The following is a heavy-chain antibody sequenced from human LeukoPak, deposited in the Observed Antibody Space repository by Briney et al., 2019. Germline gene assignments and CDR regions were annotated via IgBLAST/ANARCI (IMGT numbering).Heavy chain of an antibody. J-gene: IGHJ4*02. D-gene: IGHD2-21*01. V-gene: IGHV4-39*02. CDR1: GGPISSSSYY. Sequence: SDTLSLTCTVSGGPISSSSYYWAWIRQPPAKGLEWIGRIYYSGSTYYNPSLKSRVTISVDTSKNQLSLKLSSVTAADTAVYYCARDHMVERGGFDYWGQGTLVTVSS. CDR2: IYYSGST. CDR3: ARDHMVERGGFDY.